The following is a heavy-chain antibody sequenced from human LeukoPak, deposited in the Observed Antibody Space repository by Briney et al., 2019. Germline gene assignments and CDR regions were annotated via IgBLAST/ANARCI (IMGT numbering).Heavy chain of an antibody. Sequence: PSATLSLTCTVSGGSISSYYWSWIRQPPGKGLEWIGYIYYSGSTNYNPSLKSRVTISVDTSKNQFSLKLSSVTAADTAVYYCARHEGATDYWGQGTLVTVSS. J-gene: IGHJ4*02. CDR1: GGSISSYY. V-gene: IGHV4-59*08. D-gene: IGHD1-26*01. CDR3: ARHEGATDY. CDR2: IYYSGST.